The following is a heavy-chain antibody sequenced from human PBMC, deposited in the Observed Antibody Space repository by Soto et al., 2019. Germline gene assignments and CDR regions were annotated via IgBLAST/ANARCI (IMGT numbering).Heavy chain of an antibody. Sequence: SETLSLTCAVSGASISSNGYSWSWIRQPPGKGLEWIGYIYYSGSTYYNPSLKSRVTISVDRSKNQFSLKLSSVTAADTAVYYCAGLNSYAGSGNLDSWGQGTLVTVSS. D-gene: IGHD3-22*01. CDR2: IYYSGST. V-gene: IGHV4-30-2*01. J-gene: IGHJ4*02. CDR3: AGLNSYAGSGNLDS. CDR1: GASISSNGYS.